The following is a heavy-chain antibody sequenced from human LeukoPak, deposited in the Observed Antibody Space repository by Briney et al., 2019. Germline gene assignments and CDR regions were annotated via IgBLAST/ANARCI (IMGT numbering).Heavy chain of an antibody. Sequence: SETLSLTCTVSGGSISNYHWSWIRQPPGKGLEWIGYIYYSGSTNYNPSLKSRVTISVDTSKNQFSLKLSSVTAADTAVYYCARDSLGYCSGGSCYSDYYYGMDVWGQGTTVTVSS. CDR1: GGSISNYH. V-gene: IGHV4-59*01. CDR3: ARDSLGYCSGGSCYSDYYYGMDV. D-gene: IGHD2-15*01. CDR2: IYYSGST. J-gene: IGHJ6*02.